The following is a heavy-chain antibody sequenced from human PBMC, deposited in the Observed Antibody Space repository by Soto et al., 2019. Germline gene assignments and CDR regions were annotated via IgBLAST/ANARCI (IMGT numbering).Heavy chain of an antibody. J-gene: IGHJ4*02. V-gene: IGHV1-69*01. CDR3: ARDRYDYGSGNYYTRIDF. CDR2: IIPIFGTP. D-gene: IGHD3-10*01. Sequence: QVQLVQSGAEVKKPGSSVKVSCKASGGIFSTYAISGLRRAPGQGLERMGGIIPIFGTPNYAQRFQGRVTITADESTSTAYMELSRVRSEDTAVYYCARDRYDYGSGNYYTRIDFWGQGTLVTVSS. CDR1: GGIFSTYA.